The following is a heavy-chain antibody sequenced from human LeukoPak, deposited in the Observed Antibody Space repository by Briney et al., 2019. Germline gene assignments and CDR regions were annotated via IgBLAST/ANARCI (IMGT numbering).Heavy chain of an antibody. V-gene: IGHV3-11*04. J-gene: IGHJ6*03. CDR1: GFTFSDYY. CDR3: ARDGYHYYGSGTYFGYYYMDV. Sequence: GGSLRLSCAASGFTFSDYYMSWIRQAPGKGLEWVSYISGSGSAIYYADSVKGRFTISRDNAKNSLYLQMNSLRAEDTAVYYCARDGYHYYGSGTYFGYYYMDVWGKGTTVTISS. D-gene: IGHD3-10*01. CDR2: ISGSGSAI.